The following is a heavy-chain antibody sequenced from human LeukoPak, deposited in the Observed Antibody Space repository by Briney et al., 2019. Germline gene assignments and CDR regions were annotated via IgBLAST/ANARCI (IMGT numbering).Heavy chain of an antibody. CDR1: GASFNSDDQY. V-gene: IGHV4-31*03. CDR3: SRGLDSRKLGY. J-gene: IGHJ4*02. Sequence: SETLSLTCTVSGASFNSDDQYWNWIRQSPGKGLEWIGSIHPSGMLYNNPSLESRVTMSRDTSKNQFSLNLNSVTAADTAVYFCSRGLDSRKLGYWGQGTLVTVSS. D-gene: IGHD3-22*01. CDR2: IHPSGML.